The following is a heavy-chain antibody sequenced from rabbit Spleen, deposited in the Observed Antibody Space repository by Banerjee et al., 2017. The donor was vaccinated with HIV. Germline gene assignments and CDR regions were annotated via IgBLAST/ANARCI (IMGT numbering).Heavy chain of an antibody. Sequence: LEESGGGLVQPGGALKLSCKASGFDFSRTGVSWVRQAPGKGLEWIGIIYAAKGSTDYASWVNGRFTISSDNAQSTVDLKMTSLTAADTATYFCAREPGDRNGWTYAFFKLWGPGTLVTVS. CDR3: AREPGDRNGWTYAFFKL. CDR1: GFDFSRTG. V-gene: IGHV1S47*01. CDR2: IYAAKGST. J-gene: IGHJ4*01. D-gene: IGHD4-1*01.